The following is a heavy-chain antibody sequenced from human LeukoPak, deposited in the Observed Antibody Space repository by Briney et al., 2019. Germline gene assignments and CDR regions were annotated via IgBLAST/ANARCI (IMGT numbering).Heavy chain of an antibody. D-gene: IGHD3-10*01. CDR2: IWYDGSNK. CDR1: GFTFSSYG. V-gene: IGHV3-33*06. J-gene: IGHJ4*02. CDR3: AKITMATTPNF. Sequence: GGSLRLSCAASGFTFSSYGMHWVRQAPGKGLEWVAVIWYDGSNKYYADSVKGRFSISRDNSRNTLYLQMSDLRAEDTAVYYCAKITMATTPNFWGQGTLVTVSS.